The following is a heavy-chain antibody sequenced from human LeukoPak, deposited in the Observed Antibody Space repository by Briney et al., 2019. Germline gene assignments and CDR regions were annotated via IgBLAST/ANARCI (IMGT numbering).Heavy chain of an antibody. CDR2: INHSGST. CDR3: ARAHTYYDFWSGYSGSIRTSWFDP. V-gene: IGHV4-34*01. Sequence: KPSETLSLTCAVYGGSFSGYYWSWIRQPPGKGLEWIGEINHSGSTNYNPSLKSRVTISVATSKNQFSLKLRSVTAADTAVYYCARAHTYYDFWSGYSGSIRTSWFDPWGQGTLVTVSS. D-gene: IGHD3-3*01. CDR1: GGSFSGYY. J-gene: IGHJ5*02.